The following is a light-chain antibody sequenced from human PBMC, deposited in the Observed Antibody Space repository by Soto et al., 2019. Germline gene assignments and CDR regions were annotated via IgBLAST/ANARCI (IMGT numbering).Light chain of an antibody. J-gene: IGKJ1*01. CDR2: KAS. V-gene: IGKV1-5*03. CDR3: QQYDGNWWT. CDR1: QSITTW. Sequence: DIQMTQSPSTLSASVGDRVIITCRASQSITTWLARYQQKPGKAPKLLIYKASTLESGVPSRFSGSGSGTQFTLTISSLQPDDFATYYCQQYDGNWWTFGQGTKVEIK.